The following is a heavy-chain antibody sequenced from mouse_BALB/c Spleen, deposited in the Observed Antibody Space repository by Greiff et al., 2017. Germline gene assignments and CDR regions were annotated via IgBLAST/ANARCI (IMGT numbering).Heavy chain of an antibody. CDR1: GFTFSSYG. V-gene: IGHV5-6-3*01. D-gene: IGHD2-14*01. J-gene: IGHJ2*01. CDR2: INSNGGST. CDR3: AREKGYYRYDELDY. Sequence: EVKLVESGGGLVQPGGSLKLSCAASGFTFSSYGMSWVRQTPDKRLELVATINSNGGSTYYPDSVKGRFTISRDNAKNTLYLQMSSLKSEDTAMYYCAREKGYYRYDELDYWDQGTTLTVSS.